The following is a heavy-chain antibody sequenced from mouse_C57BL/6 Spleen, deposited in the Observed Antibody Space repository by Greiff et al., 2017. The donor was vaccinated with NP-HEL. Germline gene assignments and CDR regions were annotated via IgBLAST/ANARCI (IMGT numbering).Heavy chain of an antibody. V-gene: IGHV1-69*01. Sequence: QVHVKQPGAELVMPGASVKLSCKASGYTFTSYWMHWVKQRPGQGLEWIGEIDPSDSYTNYNQKFKGKSTLTVDKSSSTAYMQLSSLTSEDSAVYYCARGGYGSSPYWYFDVWGTGTTVTVSS. CDR2: IDPSDSYT. J-gene: IGHJ1*03. D-gene: IGHD1-1*01. CDR3: ARGGYGSSPYWYFDV. CDR1: GYTFTSYW.